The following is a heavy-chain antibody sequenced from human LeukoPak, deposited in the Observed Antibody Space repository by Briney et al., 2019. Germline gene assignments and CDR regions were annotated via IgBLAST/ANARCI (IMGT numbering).Heavy chain of an antibody. J-gene: IGHJ6*03. V-gene: IGHV4-61*05. CDR3: ARAQGQWIQLPAYYYMDV. Sequence: SETLSLTCTVSGGSISSSSYYWGWIRQPPGKGLEWIGYIYCSGSTNYNPSLKSRVTISVDTSKNQFSLKLSSVTAADTAVYYCARAQGQWIQLPAYYYMDVWGKGTTVTISS. CDR1: GGSISSSSYY. CDR2: IYCSGST. D-gene: IGHD5-18*01.